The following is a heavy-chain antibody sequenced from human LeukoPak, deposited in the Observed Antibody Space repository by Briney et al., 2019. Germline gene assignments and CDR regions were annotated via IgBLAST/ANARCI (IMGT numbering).Heavy chain of an antibody. CDR1: GGSISSYY. Sequence: TSETLSLTCTVSGGSISSYYWSWIRQPPGKGLEWIGYIYTSGSTNYNPSLKSRVTISVDTSKNQFSLKLSSVAAADTAVYYCARHAVAGWAYYYYMDVWGKGTTVPVSS. J-gene: IGHJ6*03. CDR2: IYTSGST. V-gene: IGHV4-4*09. CDR3: ARHAVAGWAYYYYMDV. D-gene: IGHD6-19*01.